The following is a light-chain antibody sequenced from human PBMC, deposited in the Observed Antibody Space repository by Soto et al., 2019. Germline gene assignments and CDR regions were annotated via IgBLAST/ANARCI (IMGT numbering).Light chain of an antibody. J-gene: IGKJ2*01. CDR3: QQYDSLPYT. CDR1: QDINDY. Sequence: EIQMTQSPSSLSASLGDRVTITCQASQDINDYSNWYQQKPGKAPRLLIYGASFLEVGVPSRFSGSGSGTHFTLTISSLQPEDVATYYGQQYDSLPYTFGQGTRLEIK. V-gene: IGKV1-33*01. CDR2: GAS.